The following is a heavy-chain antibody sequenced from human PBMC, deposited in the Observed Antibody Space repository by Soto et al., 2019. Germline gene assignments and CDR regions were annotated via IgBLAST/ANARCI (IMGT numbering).Heavy chain of an antibody. D-gene: IGHD6-19*01. Sequence: SGPTLVNPTQTLTLICTFSGFSLSTSGMCVSWIRQPPGKALEWLALIDWDDDKYYSTSLKTRLTISKDTSKNQVVLTMTNMDPVDTATYYCARLIAVAGTISYYYYGMDVWGQGTTVTVSS. J-gene: IGHJ6*02. V-gene: IGHV2-70*01. CDR3: ARLIAVAGTISYYYYGMDV. CDR1: GFSLSTSGMC. CDR2: IDWDDDK.